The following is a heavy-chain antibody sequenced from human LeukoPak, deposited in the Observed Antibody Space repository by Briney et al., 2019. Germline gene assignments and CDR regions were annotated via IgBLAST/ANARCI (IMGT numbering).Heavy chain of an antibody. Sequence: GGSLRLSCAASGSTLSSYWMSWVRQAPGKGLEWVAKIKQDGSEKYYVDSVRGRFTISRDNAENSLSLQVNSLRAEDTALYCCARGGFYPDYWGQGTLVTVSS. V-gene: IGHV3-7*01. J-gene: IGHJ4*02. D-gene: IGHD2/OR15-2a*01. CDR1: GSTLSSYW. CDR3: ARGGFYPDY. CDR2: IKQDGSEK.